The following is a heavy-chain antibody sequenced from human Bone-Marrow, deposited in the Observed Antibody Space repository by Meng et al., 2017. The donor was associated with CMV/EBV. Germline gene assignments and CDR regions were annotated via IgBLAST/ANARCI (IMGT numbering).Heavy chain of an antibody. J-gene: IGHJ4*02. CDR2: IIPILGIA. Sequence: SGGGFSSYAIRWVRQAPGQGLEWMGGIIPILGIANYAQKFQGRVTITADKSTSTAYMELSSLRSEDTAVYYCARGSGGWELPLYYFDYWGQGTLVTVSS. V-gene: IGHV1-69*10. CDR1: GGGFSSYA. D-gene: IGHD1-26*01. CDR3: ARGSGGWELPLYYFDY.